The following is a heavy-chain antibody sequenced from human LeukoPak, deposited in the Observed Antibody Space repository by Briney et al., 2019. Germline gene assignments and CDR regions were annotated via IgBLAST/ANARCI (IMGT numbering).Heavy chain of an antibody. J-gene: IGHJ5*02. Sequence: SETLSLTCAVYGGSFSGYYWSWIRQPPGKGLEWIGEINHSGSTNYNPSLKSRVTISVDTSKNQFSLKLSPVTAADTAVYYCARGRIAAAVNPRRGWFDPWGQGTLVTVSS. V-gene: IGHV4-34*01. D-gene: IGHD6-13*01. CDR3: ARGRIAAAVNPRRGWFDP. CDR1: GGSFSGYY. CDR2: INHSGST.